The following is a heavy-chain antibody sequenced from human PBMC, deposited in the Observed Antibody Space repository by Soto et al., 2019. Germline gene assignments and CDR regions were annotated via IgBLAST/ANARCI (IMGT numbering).Heavy chain of an antibody. J-gene: IGHJ6*02. CDR3: AKMAHYYDSSGYTIDYYYYYGMDV. CDR2: ISGSGGST. Sequence: GGSLRLSCAASGFTFSSYAMSWVRQAPGKGLEWVSAISGSGGSTYYADSVKGRFTISRDNSKNTLYLQMNSLRAEDTAVYYCAKMAHYYDSSGYTIDYYYYYGMDVWGQGTTVTVSS. CDR1: GFTFSSYA. D-gene: IGHD3-22*01. V-gene: IGHV3-23*01.